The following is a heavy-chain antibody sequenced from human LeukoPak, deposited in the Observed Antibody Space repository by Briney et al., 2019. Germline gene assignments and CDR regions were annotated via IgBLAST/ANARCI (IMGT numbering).Heavy chain of an antibody. CDR2: MYYNGST. V-gene: IGHV4-39*07. CDR1: GGSISTSSYF. Sequence: PSETLSLTCSVSGGSISTSSYFWGWIRQPPGKGLEWIGSMYYNGSTFYNPSLKSRVTISGDTSKNQFSLKVTSVTAADTAVYYCARHLNLRPWEKWGQGTLVTVSS. D-gene: IGHD1-26*01. CDR3: ARHLNLRPWEK. J-gene: IGHJ4*02.